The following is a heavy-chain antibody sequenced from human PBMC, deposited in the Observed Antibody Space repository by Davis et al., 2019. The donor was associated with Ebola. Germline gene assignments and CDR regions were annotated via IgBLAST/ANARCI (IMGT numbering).Heavy chain of an antibody. D-gene: IGHD1-1*01. V-gene: IGHV3-30*04. CDR1: GFTFSSYA. Sequence: GESLKISCAASGFTFSSYAMHWVRQAPGKGLEWVAVISYDGSNKYYADSVKGRFTISRDNSKNTLYLQMNSLRAEDTAVYYCARDGGMMRTTYYYYYGMDVWGQGTTVTVSS. CDR3: ARDGGMMRTTYYYYYGMDV. CDR2: ISYDGSNK. J-gene: IGHJ6*02.